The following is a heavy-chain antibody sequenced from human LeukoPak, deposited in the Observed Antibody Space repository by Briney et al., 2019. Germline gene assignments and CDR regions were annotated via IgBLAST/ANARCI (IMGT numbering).Heavy chain of an antibody. J-gene: IGHJ3*02. CDR1: GFTFSSYA. D-gene: IGHD2-15*01. CDR3: ASSAADDAFDI. CDR2: ISSNGGST. Sequence: PGGFLRLSCAASGFTFSSYAMPWVRQAPGKGLEYVSAISSNGGSTYYANSVKGRFTISRDNSKNTLYLQMGSLRAEDMAVYYCASSAADDAFDIWGQGTMVTVSS. V-gene: IGHV3-64*01.